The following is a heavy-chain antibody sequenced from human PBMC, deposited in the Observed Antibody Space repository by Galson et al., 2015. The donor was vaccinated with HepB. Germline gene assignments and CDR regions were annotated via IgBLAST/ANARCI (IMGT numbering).Heavy chain of an antibody. CDR3: ARPSGIAAAGPFDY. CDR2: ISSSSGYI. V-gene: IGHV3-21*01. CDR1: GFTFSSYS. Sequence: SLRLSCAASGFTFSSYSMNWVRQAPGKGLEWVSSISSSSGYIYYADSVKGRFTISRDNAKNSLYLQMNSLRAEDTAVYYCARPSGIAAAGPFDYWGQGTLVTVSS. D-gene: IGHD6-13*01. J-gene: IGHJ4*02.